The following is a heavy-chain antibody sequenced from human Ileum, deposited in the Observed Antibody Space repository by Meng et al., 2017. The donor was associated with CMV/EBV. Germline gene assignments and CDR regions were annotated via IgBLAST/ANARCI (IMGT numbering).Heavy chain of an antibody. CDR1: GFTFSSYE. D-gene: IGHD2-2*02. V-gene: IGHV3-48*03. CDR3: ARGVVPAAIPVRYYNYGMDV. CDR2: ISSSGSTI. J-gene: IGHJ6*02. Sequence: GESLKISCAASGFTFSSYEMNWVRQAPGKGLEWVSYISSSGSTIYYADSVKGRFNISRDNAKNSLYLQMNCLRAEETAVYSCARGVVPAAIPVRYYNYGMDVWGQGTMVTVSS.